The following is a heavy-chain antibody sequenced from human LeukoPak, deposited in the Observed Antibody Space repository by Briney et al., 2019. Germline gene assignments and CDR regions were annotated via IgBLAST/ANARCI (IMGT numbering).Heavy chain of an antibody. Sequence: PSETLSLTCGVSGYSISSGYYWGWIRQPPGKGLEWIGSIYHSGSAFYNPSLKSRVTISVDTSKNQFSLRLSSVTAADTAVYYCARHTGDFWGQGTLVTVYS. J-gene: IGHJ4*02. CDR2: IYHSGSA. CDR1: GYSISSGYY. D-gene: IGHD3-10*01. V-gene: IGHV4-38-2*01. CDR3: ARHTGDF.